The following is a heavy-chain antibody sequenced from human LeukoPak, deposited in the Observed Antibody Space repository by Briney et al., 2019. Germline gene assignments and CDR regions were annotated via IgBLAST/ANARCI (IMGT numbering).Heavy chain of an antibody. Sequence: ASVKVSCKASGGTFGSYAISWVRQAPGQGLEWMGGIIPIFGTANYAQKFQGRVTITTDESTSTAYMELSSLRSEDTAVYHCARSLGYCSGGSCYRPDYYYYYYMDVWGKGTTVTVSS. CDR1: GGTFGSYA. CDR2: IIPIFGTA. J-gene: IGHJ6*03. D-gene: IGHD2-15*01. V-gene: IGHV1-69*05. CDR3: ARSLGYCSGGSCYRPDYYYYYYMDV.